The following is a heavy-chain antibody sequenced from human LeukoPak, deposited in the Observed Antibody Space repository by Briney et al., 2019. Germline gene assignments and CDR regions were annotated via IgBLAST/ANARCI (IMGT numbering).Heavy chain of an antibody. D-gene: IGHD3-22*01. CDR1: GFTFDDYG. J-gene: IGHJ6*03. Sequence: PGGSLRLSCAASGFTFDDYGMSWVRQAPGKGLEWVSGINWNGGSTGYADSVKGRFTISRDNAKNSLYLQMNSLRAEDTALYYCARSSGYSRGSRRYYYYMDVWGKGTTVTVSS. CDR3: ARSSGYSRGSRRYYYYMDV. CDR2: INWNGGST. V-gene: IGHV3-20*04.